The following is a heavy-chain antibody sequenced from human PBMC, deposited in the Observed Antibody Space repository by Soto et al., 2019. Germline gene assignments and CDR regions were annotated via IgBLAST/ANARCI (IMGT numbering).Heavy chain of an antibody. J-gene: IGHJ6*02. CDR1: GFTFSDFY. Sequence: GGSLRLSCAASGFTFSDFYMSWIRQAPGKGLEWISYISSGGSLIYYADSVKGRFTISRDNAKNSLYLQMNSLRVEDTAVYYCARDPPPDSETVYMDVWGQGTTVTVSS. D-gene: IGHD3-16*01. V-gene: IGHV3-11*01. CDR2: ISSGGSLI. CDR3: ARDPPPDSETVYMDV.